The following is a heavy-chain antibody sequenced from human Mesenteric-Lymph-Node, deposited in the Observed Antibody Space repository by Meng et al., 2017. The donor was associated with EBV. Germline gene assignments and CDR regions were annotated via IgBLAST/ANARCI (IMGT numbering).Heavy chain of an antibody. D-gene: IGHD1-20*01. CDR3: ARDLVTGTLDY. CDR2: ISSSSRSI. V-gene: IGHV3-21*01. J-gene: IGHJ4*02. Sequence: EVHLVESGXXLVKLGGXLRLSCVASSFTFMSYSMSWVRQAPGKGLEWVSSISSSSRSIYYSDSVKGRFTISSDNTENSLYLQMNSLRAEDTAVYYCARDLVTGTLDYWGQGTLVTVSS. CDR1: SFTFMSYS.